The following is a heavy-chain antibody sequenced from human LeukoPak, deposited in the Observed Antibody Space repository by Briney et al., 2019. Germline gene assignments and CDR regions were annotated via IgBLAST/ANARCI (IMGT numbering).Heavy chain of an antibody. CDR3: ARLGLDYYDSSFDY. Sequence: SETLSLTCTVSGGSISSSSYYWGWIRQPPGKGLEWIGSIYYSGSTYYNPSLKSRVTISVDTSKNQFSLKLSSVTAADTAVYYCARLGLDYYDSSFDYWGQGTLVTVSS. CDR1: GGSISSSSYY. CDR2: IYYSGST. D-gene: IGHD3-22*01. J-gene: IGHJ4*02. V-gene: IGHV4-39*07.